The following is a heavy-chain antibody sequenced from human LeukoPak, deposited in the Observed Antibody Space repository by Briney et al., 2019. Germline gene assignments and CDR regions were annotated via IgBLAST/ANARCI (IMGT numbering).Heavy chain of an antibody. CDR1: GFNFSSYA. CDR3: AMGAIVATIDY. Sequence: PGGSLRLSRAASGFNFSSYAMSWVRQAPGKGLEWVSDISGSGGSTYYAASVKGSFTISRDKPKNTLYLQMSSMRVEDTAVYYCAMGAIVATIDYWGQGTLVTVSS. CDR2: ISGSGGST. J-gene: IGHJ4*02. D-gene: IGHD5-12*01. V-gene: IGHV3-23*01.